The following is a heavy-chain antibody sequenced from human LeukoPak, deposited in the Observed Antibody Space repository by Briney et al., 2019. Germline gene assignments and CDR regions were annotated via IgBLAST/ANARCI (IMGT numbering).Heavy chain of an antibody. CDR3: ARDGGSGSYGYYFDY. CDR2: ISYDGSNK. J-gene: IGHJ4*02. D-gene: IGHD1-26*01. V-gene: IGHV3-30*09. CDR1: GFTFSRFA. Sequence: GRSLRLSCAASGFTFSRFAMHWVRQAPGKGLEWVAVISYDGSNKYYADSVKGRFAISRDNSKNTLYLQMNSLRAVHTAVYYCARDGGSGSYGYYFDYWGQGTLVSVSS.